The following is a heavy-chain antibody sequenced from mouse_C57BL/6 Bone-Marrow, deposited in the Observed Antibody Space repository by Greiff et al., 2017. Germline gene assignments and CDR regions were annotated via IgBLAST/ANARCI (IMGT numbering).Heavy chain of an antibody. Sequence: EVQVVASGGDLVKPGGSLKLSCAASGFTFSSYGMSWVRQTPDKRLEWVATISSGGSYTYYPDSVKGRFTISRDNAKNTLFLQMSSLKSEDTAMDYGASHYYYGGLLYWCCDDWSTGTTVTVSS. CDR2: ISSGGSYT. V-gene: IGHV5-6*01. D-gene: IGHD1-1*01. CDR3: ASHYYYGGLLYWCCDD. J-gene: IGHJ1*03. CDR1: GFTFSSYG.